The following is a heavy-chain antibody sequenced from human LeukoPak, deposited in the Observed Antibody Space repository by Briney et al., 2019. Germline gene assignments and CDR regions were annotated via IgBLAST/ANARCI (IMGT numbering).Heavy chain of an antibody. D-gene: IGHD3-9*01. CDR1: GYTFTSYG. V-gene: IGHV1-18*01. CDR2: ISAYNGNT. J-gene: IGHJ6*03. Sequence: ASVKVSCTASGYTFTSYGISWVRQAPGQGLEWMGWISAYNGNTNYAQKLQGRVTMTTDTSTSTAYMELRSLRSDDTAVYYCARDTSRLLRYFDWNHYYYYYMDVWGKGTTVTISS. CDR3: ARDTSRLLRYFDWNHYYYYYMDV.